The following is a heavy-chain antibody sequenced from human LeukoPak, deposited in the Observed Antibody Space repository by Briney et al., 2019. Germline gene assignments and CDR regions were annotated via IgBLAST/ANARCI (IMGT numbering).Heavy chain of an antibody. J-gene: IGHJ3*02. Sequence: SVKVSCKASGGTFSSYAISWVRQAPGQGLEWMGGIIPIFGTANYAQKFQGRVTITADESTSTAYMELSSLRSEDTAVYYCASPQASGGAFDIWGQGTMVTVSS. D-gene: IGHD3-10*01. CDR1: GGTFSSYA. CDR3: ASPQASGGAFDI. V-gene: IGHV1-69*13. CDR2: IIPIFGTA.